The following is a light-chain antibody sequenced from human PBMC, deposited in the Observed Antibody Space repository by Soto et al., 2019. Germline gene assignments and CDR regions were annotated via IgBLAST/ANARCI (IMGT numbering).Light chain of an antibody. V-gene: IGLV2-23*02. CDR1: SSDVGSYNL. CDR3: CSYAGVGIFEV. CDR2: EAT. J-gene: IGLJ3*02. Sequence: QSVLTQPASVSGSPGQSITISCTGTSSDVGSYNLVSWYQQHPGKAPKLMIYEATRRPSGISNRFSGSKSGNTASLTISGLQAEDEADYYCCSYAGVGIFEVFGGGTKLTVL.